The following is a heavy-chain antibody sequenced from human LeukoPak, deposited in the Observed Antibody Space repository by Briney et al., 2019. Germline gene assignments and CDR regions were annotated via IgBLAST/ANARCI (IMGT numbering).Heavy chain of an antibody. CDR2: IYHGGST. CDR3: ARGEDHGSGTVHFEY. Sequence: GSLRLSCAASGFTFSKAWMSWVRQPPGKGLEWIGEIYHGGSTNFNPSLKSRVTMSVDKSKNQFSLNLSSVTAADTAVYYCARGEDHGSGTVHFEYWGQGTLVTVSS. J-gene: IGHJ4*02. CDR1: GFTFSKAW. V-gene: IGHV4-4*02. D-gene: IGHD3-10*01.